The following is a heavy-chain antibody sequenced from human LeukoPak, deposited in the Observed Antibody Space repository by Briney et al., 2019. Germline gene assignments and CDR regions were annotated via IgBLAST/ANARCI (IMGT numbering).Heavy chain of an antibody. CDR1: GFTFSSYW. J-gene: IGHJ3*02. D-gene: IGHD5-12*01. CDR3: ARGVAFDAFDI. CDR2: ISSSSSTI. Sequence: GGSLRLSCADSGFTFSSYWMTWVRQAPGKGLEWVSYISSSSSTIYYADSVKGRFTISRDNAKNSLYLQMNSLRAEDTAVYYCARGVAFDAFDIWGQGTMVTVSS. V-gene: IGHV3-48*01.